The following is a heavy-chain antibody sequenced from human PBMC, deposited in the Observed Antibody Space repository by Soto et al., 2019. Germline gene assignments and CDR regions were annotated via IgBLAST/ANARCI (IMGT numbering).Heavy chain of an antibody. Sequence: EVRLLESGGGSEQPGGSLRLSCAASGFNFRTYAMYWVGQAPGKGLEWVSAIDEGNSAYYADSVKGRFIISRDNSRNTVYLQMAGLRVEDTAIYFCTKRPMCAGDCWYFDDWGQGILVTVSS. CDR1: GFNFRTYA. CDR3: TKRPMCAGDCWYFDD. J-gene: IGHJ4*02. V-gene: IGHV3-23*01. D-gene: IGHD2-21*02. CDR2: IDEGNSA.